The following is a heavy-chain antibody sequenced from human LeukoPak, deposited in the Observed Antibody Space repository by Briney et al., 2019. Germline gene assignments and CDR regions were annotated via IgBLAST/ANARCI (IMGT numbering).Heavy chain of an antibody. D-gene: IGHD6-19*01. CDR1: GFTFSSYG. CDR3: AKALAWGAVADPFDY. Sequence: GGSLRLSCAASGFTFSSYGMHWVRQAPGKGLEWVAVITYDGSNKYYADSVKGRFTISRDNSKNTLYLQMNSLRAEDTAVYYCAKALAWGAVADPFDYWGQGTLVTVSS. V-gene: IGHV3-30*18. J-gene: IGHJ4*02. CDR2: ITYDGSNK.